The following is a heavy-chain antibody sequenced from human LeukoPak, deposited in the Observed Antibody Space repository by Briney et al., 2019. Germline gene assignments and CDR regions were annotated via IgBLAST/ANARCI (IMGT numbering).Heavy chain of an antibody. CDR3: ARHGSVAGTGIGFDY. J-gene: IGHJ4*02. D-gene: IGHD6-19*01. V-gene: IGHV5-51*01. Sequence: GESLKISCKGSGYIFTSYWIGWVRHMPGKGLEWMGIIYPGDSDTRYSPSFQGLVTISADKSISTAYLQWSSLKASDTAMYYCARHGSVAGTGIGFDYWGQGALVTVSS. CDR2: IYPGDSDT. CDR1: GYIFTSYW.